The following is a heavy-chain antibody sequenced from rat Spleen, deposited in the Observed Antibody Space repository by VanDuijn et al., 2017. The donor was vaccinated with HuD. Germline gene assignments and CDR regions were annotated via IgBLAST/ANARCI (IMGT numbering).Heavy chain of an antibody. Sequence: EVQLVESDGGLVQPGRSLKLSCVASGFTFNNYWMTWIRQAPTKGLEWVASISYDGGSTYYRDSVKGRFTISRDNAKNTQYLQMDSLRSEDTATYYCARQGTTTGVMDAWGQGASVTVSS. D-gene: IGHD1-5*01. J-gene: IGHJ4*01. V-gene: IGHV5-29*01. CDR1: GFTFNNYW. CDR3: ARQGTTTGVMDA. CDR2: ISYDGGST.